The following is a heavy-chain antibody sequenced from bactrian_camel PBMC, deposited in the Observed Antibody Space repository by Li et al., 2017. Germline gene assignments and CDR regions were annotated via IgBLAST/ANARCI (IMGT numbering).Heavy chain of an antibody. CDR2: IDPSGRT. V-gene: IGHV3S26*01. Sequence: VLLVESGGGLVQPGGSLRLSCAASGYSYTRYCMDWFRQAPGKEREGVAGIDPSGRTTYADSVKGRFTISRDNAKSTLYLQINSLKPEDTAVYYCAAALDWWLGTYTYWGQGTQVTVS. J-gene: IGHJ4*01. CDR1: GYSYTRYC. CDR3: AAALDWWLGTYTY. D-gene: IGHD7*01.